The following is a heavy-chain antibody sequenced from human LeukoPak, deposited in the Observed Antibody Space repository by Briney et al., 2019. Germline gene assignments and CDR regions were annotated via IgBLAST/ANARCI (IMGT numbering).Heavy chain of an antibody. J-gene: IGHJ4*02. V-gene: IGHV3-30*02. CDR1: GFTFSSYG. Sequence: PGGSLRLSCAASGFTFSSYGMHWVRQAPGKGLEWVAFIRYDGSNKYYADSVKGRFTISRDNSKNTLYLQMNSLRAEDTAVYYCAKDKGPNNWDDVWYFDYSGQGTLVTVSS. CDR3: AKDKGPNNWDDVWYFDY. CDR2: IRYDGSNK. D-gene: IGHD1-20*01.